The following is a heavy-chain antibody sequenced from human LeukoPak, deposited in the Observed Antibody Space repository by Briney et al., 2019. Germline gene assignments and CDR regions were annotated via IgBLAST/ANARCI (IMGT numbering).Heavy chain of an antibody. V-gene: IGHV3-21*01. CDR2: ISSSSSYI. CDR1: GFTFSSYS. D-gene: IGHD6-19*01. Sequence: GGSLRLSCAASGFTFSSYSMNWVRQAPGKGLEWVSSISSSSSYIYYADSVKGRLTISRDNAKNSLYLQMNSLRAEDTAVYYCARGSGSGWSLGWFDPWGQGTLVTVSS. CDR3: ARGSGSGWSLGWFDP. J-gene: IGHJ5*02.